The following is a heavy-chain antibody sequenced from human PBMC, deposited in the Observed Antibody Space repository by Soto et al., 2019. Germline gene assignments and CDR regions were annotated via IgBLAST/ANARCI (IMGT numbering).Heavy chain of an antibody. CDR3: AKDARVGELKAFDY. J-gene: IGHJ4*02. CDR1: GFTFSTYA. D-gene: IGHD1-26*01. CDR2: LSGSGRTT. V-gene: IGHV3-23*01. Sequence: GGSLRLSCAASGFTFSTYAMSWVRQASGKGLEWVSGLSGSGRTTYYADSVKGRFTISRDNSKNTLYLQMNSLRAEDTAVYYCAKDARVGELKAFDYWGQGTLVTVSS.